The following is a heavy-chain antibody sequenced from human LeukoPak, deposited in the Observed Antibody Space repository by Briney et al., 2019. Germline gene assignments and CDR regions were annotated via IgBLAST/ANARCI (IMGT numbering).Heavy chain of an antibody. CDR3: AKDLDYGDYYFDY. CDR1: GFTFSSYA. V-gene: IGHV3-23*01. CDR2: ISGSGGSS. J-gene: IGHJ4*02. Sequence: SGGSLRLSCAAPGFTFSSYAMSWVRQAPGKGLEWVSAISGSGGSSYYADSVKGRFTISRDNSKNTLYLQMNSLRAEDTAVYYCAKDLDYGDYYFDYWGQGTLVTVSS. D-gene: IGHD4-17*01.